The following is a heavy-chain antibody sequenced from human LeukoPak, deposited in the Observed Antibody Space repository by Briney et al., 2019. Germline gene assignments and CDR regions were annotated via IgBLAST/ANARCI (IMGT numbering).Heavy chain of an antibody. Sequence: ASVKVSCKASGYTFTSYGISWVRQAPGQGLEWMGWISAYNGNTNYAQKLQGRVTMTTDTSTSTAYMELRSLRSDDTAVYYCASYSWDQTPVKRLDPWGQGTLVTVST. CDR1: GYTFTSYG. J-gene: IGHJ5*02. CDR2: ISAYNGNT. CDR3: ASYSWDQTPVKRLDP. V-gene: IGHV1-18*01. D-gene: IGHD2-21*01.